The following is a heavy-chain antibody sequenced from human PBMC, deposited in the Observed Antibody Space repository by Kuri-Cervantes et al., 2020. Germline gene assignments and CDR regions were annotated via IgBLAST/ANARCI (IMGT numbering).Heavy chain of an antibody. CDR2: INPSGGST. J-gene: IGHJ4*02. CDR1: GYTFTSYY. V-gene: IGHV1-46*01. Sequence: ASVKVSCKASGYTFTSYYMHWVRQAPGQGLEWMGIINPSGGSTSYAQKFQGRVTITRDTSASRAYMELSSLRSEDTAVYYCARTYAAMVQGPDAYFDYWGQGTLVTVSS. D-gene: IGHD5-18*01. CDR3: ARTYAAMVQGPDAYFDY.